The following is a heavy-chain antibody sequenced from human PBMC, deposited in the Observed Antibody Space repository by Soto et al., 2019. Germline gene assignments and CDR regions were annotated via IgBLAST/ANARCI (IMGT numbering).Heavy chain of an antibody. CDR1: GGSFSGYY. D-gene: IGHD3-22*01. J-gene: IGHJ4*02. CDR3: ARRRGYAYYFDY. V-gene: IGHV4-34*01. CDR2: INHSGST. Sequence: SETLSLTCAVYGGSFSGYYWCWIRQPPGKGLEWSGEINHSGSTNYNPSLKSRVTISVDTSKNQFSMKLSSVTAADTAVYYCARRRGYAYYFDYWGQGTLVTVS.